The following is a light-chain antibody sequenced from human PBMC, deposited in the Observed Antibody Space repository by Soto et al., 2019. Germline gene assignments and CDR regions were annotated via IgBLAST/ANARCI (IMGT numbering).Light chain of an antibody. Sequence: DIQMTQSPSTLSASVGDRVTITCRASQSISSYLTWYQQKPGKAPKLLIYAAYNLQGGVPSRFSGSGSGTDFTLTISSLQPEDFAAYYCQQSYDMPWTFGQGTKVDI. CDR1: QSISSY. V-gene: IGKV1-39*01. CDR3: QQSYDMPWT. CDR2: AAY. J-gene: IGKJ1*01.